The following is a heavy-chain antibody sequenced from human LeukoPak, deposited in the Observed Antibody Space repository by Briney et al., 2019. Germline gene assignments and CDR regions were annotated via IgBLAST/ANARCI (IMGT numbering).Heavy chain of an antibody. J-gene: IGHJ5*02. CDR1: GGSISSYY. CDR2: IYYSGST. Sequence: SETLSLTCTVFGGSISSYYWSWIRQPPGKGLEWIGYIYYSGSTNYNPSLKSRVTISVDTSKNQFSLKLSSVTAADTAVYYCARDRYWFDPWGQGTLVTVSS. V-gene: IGHV4-59*01. CDR3: ARDRYWFDP.